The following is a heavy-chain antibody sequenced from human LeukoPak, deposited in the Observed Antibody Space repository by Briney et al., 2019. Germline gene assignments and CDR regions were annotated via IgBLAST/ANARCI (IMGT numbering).Heavy chain of an antibody. CDR3: GSSVCCSSSSCHYYYYMDV. V-gene: IGHV3-7*01. D-gene: IGHD2-2*01. Sequence: GGSLRLSCTASGFTFSSDWMSWVRQAPGKGLELVANIKQDGSEKYYVDSVKGRLTISRDNAKNSLYLQMNSLRAEDTAVYYCGSSVCCSSSSCHYYYYMDVWGKGTTVTVSS. J-gene: IGHJ6*03. CDR2: IKQDGSEK. CDR1: GFTFSSDW.